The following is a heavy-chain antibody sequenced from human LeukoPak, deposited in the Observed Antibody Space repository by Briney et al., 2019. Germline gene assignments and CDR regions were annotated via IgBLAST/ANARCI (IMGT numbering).Heavy chain of an antibody. CDR2: INPNSGGT. V-gene: IGHV1-2*02. CDR3: ARDQGLLWFGEAEYYFDY. Sequence: ASVKVSCTASGYTFTGYYMHWVRQAPGQGLEWMGWINPNSGGTNYAQKFQGRVTMTRDTSISTAYMELSRLRSDDTAVYYCARDQGLLWFGEAEYYFDYWGQGTLVTVSS. J-gene: IGHJ4*02. CDR1: GYTFTGYY. D-gene: IGHD3-10*01.